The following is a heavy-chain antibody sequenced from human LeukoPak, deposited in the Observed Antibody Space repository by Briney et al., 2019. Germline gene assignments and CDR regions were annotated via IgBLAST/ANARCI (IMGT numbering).Heavy chain of an antibody. J-gene: IGHJ6*02. Sequence: PSETLSLTCTVSGGSVSSGSYYWSWIRQPPGKGLEWIGYIYYSGSTNYNPSPKSRVTISVDTSKNQFSLKLSSVTAADTAVYYCARGSYLGRYYYYGMDVWGQGTTVTVSS. CDR2: IYYSGST. CDR1: GGSVSSGSYY. V-gene: IGHV4-61*01. D-gene: IGHD7-27*01. CDR3: ARGSYLGRYYYYGMDV.